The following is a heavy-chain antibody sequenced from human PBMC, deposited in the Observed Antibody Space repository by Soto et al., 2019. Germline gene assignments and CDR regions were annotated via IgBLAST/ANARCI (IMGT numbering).Heavy chain of an antibody. Sequence: PSETLSLTCTVSGGSISSGGYYWSWIRQHPGKGLEWIGYIYYSGSTYYNPSLKSRVTISVDTSKNQFSLKLSSVTAADTAVYYCARDGDQYYDSSFVDYWGQGTLVTVSS. CDR2: IYYSGST. D-gene: IGHD3-22*01. CDR3: ARDGDQYYDSSFVDY. V-gene: IGHV4-31*03. CDR1: GGSISSGGYY. J-gene: IGHJ4*02.